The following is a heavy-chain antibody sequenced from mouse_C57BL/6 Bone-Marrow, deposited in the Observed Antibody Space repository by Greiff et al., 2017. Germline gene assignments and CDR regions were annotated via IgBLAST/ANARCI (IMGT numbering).Heavy chain of an antibody. J-gene: IGHJ1*03. D-gene: IGHD1-1*01. Sequence: EVQLVESGGGLVQPGGSLKLSCAASGFTFSDYYMYLVPQTPEKRLEWVAYISNGGGSTYYPDTVPGRFPISSDHAKNTLYLHMSRLKAEDAAIDYGARHNYGSSPNWYFDVWGTGTTVTVSS. CDR1: GFTFSDYY. CDR2: ISNGGGST. V-gene: IGHV5-12*01. CDR3: ARHNYGSSPNWYFDV.